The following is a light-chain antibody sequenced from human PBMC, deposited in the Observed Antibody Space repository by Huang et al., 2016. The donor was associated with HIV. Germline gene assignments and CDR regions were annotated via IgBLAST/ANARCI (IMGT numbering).Light chain of an antibody. Sequence: IVMTQSPATLSVSPGERGTLSCRANRSVSTNLAWYQQRPGQAPRLLICGSSTRARGVPARFSGGGSVTDFSLTISSLQSEDFALYYCHQYNNSLLSFGGGTRVDI. J-gene: IGKJ4*01. CDR3: HQYNNSLLS. CDR2: GSS. V-gene: IGKV3-15*01. CDR1: RSVSTN.